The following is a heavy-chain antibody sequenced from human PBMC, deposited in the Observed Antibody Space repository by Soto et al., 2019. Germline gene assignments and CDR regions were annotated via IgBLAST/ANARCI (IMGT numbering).Heavy chain of an antibody. V-gene: IGHV1-58*01. Sequence: SVKVSCKASGFTFTSSAVQWVRQARGQGLEWIGGIVVVIGNANYAQKFQGRVTITADESTSTAYMELSSLRSEDTAVYYCAREPRIAAAGTVFLDYWGQGTLVTVSS. J-gene: IGHJ4*02. D-gene: IGHD6-13*01. CDR2: IVVVIGNA. CDR3: AREPRIAAAGTVFLDY. CDR1: GFTFTSSA.